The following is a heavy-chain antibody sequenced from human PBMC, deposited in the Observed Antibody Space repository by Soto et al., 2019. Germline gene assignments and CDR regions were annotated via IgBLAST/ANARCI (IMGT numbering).Heavy chain of an antibody. V-gene: IGHV3-74*01. CDR2: INSDGSST. J-gene: IGHJ5*02. D-gene: IGHD2-15*01. CDR3: SRDRLRSGSSSFDP. Sequence: EVQLVESGGGLVQPGGSLRLSCAASGFTFSSYWMNWVRQAPGKGLVWVSRINSDGSSTSYADTVKGRFTISRDNAKNTLYLQMNSLRAEDTAVYYCSRDRLRSGSSSFDPWGQGTLVTVSS. CDR1: GFTFSSYW.